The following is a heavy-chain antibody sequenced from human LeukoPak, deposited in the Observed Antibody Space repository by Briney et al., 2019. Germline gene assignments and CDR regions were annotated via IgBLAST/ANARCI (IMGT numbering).Heavy chain of an antibody. CDR2: IYYSGST. D-gene: IGHD3-22*01. CDR1: GGSISSYY. CDR3: ARQWYYDSIDS. J-gene: IGHJ4*02. Sequence: SETLSLTCTVSGGSISSYYWSWIRQPPGKGLEWIGYIYYSGSTNYNPSLKSRITISIDTSKNQFSLWLSSVTAADTAMYYCARQWYYDSIDSWGQGTLVTVSS. V-gene: IGHV4-59*08.